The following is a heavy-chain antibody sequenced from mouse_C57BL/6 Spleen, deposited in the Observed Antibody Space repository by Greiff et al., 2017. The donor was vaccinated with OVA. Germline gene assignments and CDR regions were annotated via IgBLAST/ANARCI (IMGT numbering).Heavy chain of an antibody. Sequence: QQPGAELVRPGSSVKLSCKASGYTFTSYWMHWVKQRPIQGLEWIGNIDPSDSETHYNQKFKDKATLTVDKSSSTAYMQLSSLTSEDSAVYYCARSADYSNYGFAYWGQGTLVTVSA. CDR1: GYTFTSYW. CDR3: ARSADYSNYGFAY. V-gene: IGHV1-52*01. CDR2: IDPSDSET. D-gene: IGHD2-5*01. J-gene: IGHJ3*01.